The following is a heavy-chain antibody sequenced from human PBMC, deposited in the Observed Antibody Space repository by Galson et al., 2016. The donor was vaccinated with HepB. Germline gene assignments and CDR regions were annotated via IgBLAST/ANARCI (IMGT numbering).Heavy chain of an antibody. D-gene: IGHD3-16*01. CDR1: GYTFTSYA. Sequence: SVKVSCKASGYTFTSYAIHWVRQAPGQRLEWMGWINVGNGNTKYSQKFQGRVTITRDTSASTAYMDLSSLRSEDTAVCYCARDLGWGDFDYWGQGTLVTVSS. V-gene: IGHV1-3*01. CDR2: INVGNGNT. J-gene: IGHJ4*02. CDR3: ARDLGWGDFDY.